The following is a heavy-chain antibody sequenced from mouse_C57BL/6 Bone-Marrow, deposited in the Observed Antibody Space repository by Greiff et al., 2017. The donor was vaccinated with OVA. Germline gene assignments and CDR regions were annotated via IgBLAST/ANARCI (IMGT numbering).Heavy chain of an antibody. Sequence: QVHVKQPGAELVKPGASVQLSCKASGYTFTSYWMHWVKQRPGRGLEWIGRIDPNSGGTKYNEKFKSKATLTVYKPSSTAYMQLSSLTSEDAAVYYGARHYYGSGFDYWGQGTTLTVSS. CDR2: IDPNSGGT. CDR1: GYTFTSYW. V-gene: IGHV1-72*01. CDR3: ARHYYGSGFDY. J-gene: IGHJ2*01. D-gene: IGHD1-1*01.